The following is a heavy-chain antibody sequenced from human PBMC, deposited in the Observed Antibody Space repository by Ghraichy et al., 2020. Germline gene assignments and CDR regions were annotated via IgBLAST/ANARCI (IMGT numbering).Heavy chain of an antibody. CDR3: ARTRNEQQLVGGVDY. Sequence: SQTLSLTCAVYGGSFSGYYWSWIRQPPGKGLEWIGEINHSGSTNYNPSLKSRVTISVDTSKNQFSLKLSSVTAADTAVYYCARTRNEQQLVGGVDYWGQGTLVTVSS. V-gene: IGHV4-34*01. J-gene: IGHJ4*02. CDR2: INHSGST. D-gene: IGHD6-13*01. CDR1: GGSFSGYY.